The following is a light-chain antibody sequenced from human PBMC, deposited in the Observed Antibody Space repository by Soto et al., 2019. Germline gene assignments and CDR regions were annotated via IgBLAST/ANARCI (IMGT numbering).Light chain of an antibody. Sequence: DIQMTQSPSSLSASVGDRVAITCRASLDISNYVAWYQQEPGKAPKLLIYAASTLQSGVPSRFSGSGSGTDFTLTISSLQPEDGADDYGQKYNSAPLTVGGGTKVESK. J-gene: IGKJ4*01. CDR3: QKYNSAPLT. V-gene: IGKV1-27*01. CDR2: AAS. CDR1: LDISNY.